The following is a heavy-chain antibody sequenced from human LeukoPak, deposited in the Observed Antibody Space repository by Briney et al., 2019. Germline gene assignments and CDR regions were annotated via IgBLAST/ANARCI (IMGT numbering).Heavy chain of an antibody. CDR2: IRYDGSNK. J-gene: IGHJ6*03. CDR1: GFPFNIYG. V-gene: IGHV3-30*02. CDR3: AKGEGFSYYMDV. D-gene: IGHD3-3*01. Sequence: PGGSLRLSCAPSGFPFNIYGMLWVRQAPGKGLEWVVFIRYDGSNKYYADSVKGRFTISRDNSKNTLYLQMNSLRAEDTAVYYCAKGEGFSYYMDVWGKGTTVTVSS.